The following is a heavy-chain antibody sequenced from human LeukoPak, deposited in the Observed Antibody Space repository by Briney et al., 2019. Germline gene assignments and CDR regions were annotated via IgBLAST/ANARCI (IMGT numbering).Heavy chain of an antibody. CDR1: GFTFGDYA. V-gene: IGHV3-49*04. CDR3: TREDGYNRRFDY. Sequence: GGSLRLSCTASGFTFGDYAMSWVRQAPGKGLEWVGFIRSKAYGGTTEYAASVKGRFTISRDDSKTIAYPQMNVLQTEDTAVYYCTREDGYNRRFDYWGQGTLVTVSS. CDR2: IRSKAYGGTT. J-gene: IGHJ4*02. D-gene: IGHD5-24*01.